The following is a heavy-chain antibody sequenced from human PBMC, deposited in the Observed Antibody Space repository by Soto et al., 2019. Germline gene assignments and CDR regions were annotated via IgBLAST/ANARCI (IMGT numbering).Heavy chain of an antibody. J-gene: IGHJ4*02. D-gene: IGHD1-26*01. CDR3: AKDTSPGVSGSSVDY. CDR2: ISYDGSDI. V-gene: IGHV3-30*18. Sequence: QVQLVESGGGVVQPGRSLRLSCAVSGFTFSSYGMHWVRQAPGKGLEWVTIISYDGSDIYYADSVKGRFTISRDNSKNTLYLQMNSLRAEDTAVYYCAKDTSPGVSGSSVDYWGQGTLVTVSS. CDR1: GFTFSSYG.